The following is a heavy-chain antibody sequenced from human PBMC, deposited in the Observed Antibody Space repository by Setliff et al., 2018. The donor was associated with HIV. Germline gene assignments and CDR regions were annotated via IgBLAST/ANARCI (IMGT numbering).Heavy chain of an antibody. J-gene: IGHJ5*02. Sequence: PSETLSLTCAVSGYSISSGFYWGWIRQPPGKGLEWIGRIYHSGSTYYSPSLKSRVTISVDTSKNQFSLKLSSVTAADTAVYYCATYADRESNRFDPWGQGILVTVSS. CDR3: ATYADRESNRFDP. D-gene: IGHD3-10*01. CDR2: IYHSGST. CDR1: GYSISSGFY. V-gene: IGHV4-38-2*01.